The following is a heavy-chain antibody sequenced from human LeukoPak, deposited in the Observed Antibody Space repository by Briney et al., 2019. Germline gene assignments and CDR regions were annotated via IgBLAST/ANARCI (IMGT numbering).Heavy chain of an antibody. CDR1: GFTFSSYW. CDR3: ARVAVVTTNYYFDY. Sequence: GGSLRLSCAASGFTFSSYWMRWVRQAPGKGLEWVANIKQDGSEKYYVDSVKGRFTISRDNAKNSLYLQMNSLRAEDTAVYYCARVAVVTTNYYFDYWGQGTLVTVSS. D-gene: IGHD2-21*02. J-gene: IGHJ4*02. CDR2: IKQDGSEK. V-gene: IGHV3-7*01.